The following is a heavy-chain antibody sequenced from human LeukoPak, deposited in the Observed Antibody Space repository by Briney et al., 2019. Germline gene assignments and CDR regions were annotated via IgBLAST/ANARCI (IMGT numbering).Heavy chain of an antibody. D-gene: IGHD2-2*01. CDR1: GGSISSYY. CDR2: IYYSGST. V-gene: IGHV4-59*01. CDR3: ARAYCSSTSCYFDY. Sequence: PSETLSLTCTVSGGSISSYYWSWIRQPPGKGLEWIGYIYYSGSTNYNPSLKSRVTISVDTSKNQFSLKLSSVTAAATAVYYCARAYCSSTSCYFDYWGQGTLVTVSS. J-gene: IGHJ4*02.